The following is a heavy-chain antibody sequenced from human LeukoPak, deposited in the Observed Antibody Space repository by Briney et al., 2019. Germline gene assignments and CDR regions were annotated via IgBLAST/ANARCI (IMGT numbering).Heavy chain of an antibody. CDR3: ARDRIAARGFDP. J-gene: IGHJ5*02. V-gene: IGHV3-21*01. D-gene: IGHD6-6*01. CDR2: ISSSSTYI. Sequence: PGGSLRLSCAASGFTFSSYTMNWVRQPPGKGLEWVSSISSSSTYIYYADSVKGRFTISRDNAKNSLYLQMNSLRAEDTAVYYCARDRIAARGFDPWGQGTLVTVSS. CDR1: GFTFSSYT.